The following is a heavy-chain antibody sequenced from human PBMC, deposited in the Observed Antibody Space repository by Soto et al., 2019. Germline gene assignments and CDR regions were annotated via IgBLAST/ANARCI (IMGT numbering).Heavy chain of an antibody. CDR3: ARDLGLGYCSSTSCYVLTGTTRDY. Sequence: EVQLVESGGGLVQPGGSLRLSCAASGFTVSSNYMSWVRQAPGKGLEWVSVIYSGGSTYYADSVKGRFTISRHNSKNTLYLKMNSLRAEDTAVYYCARDLGLGYCSSTSCYVLTGTTRDYWGQGTLVTVSS. J-gene: IGHJ4*02. D-gene: IGHD2-2*03. CDR2: IYSGGST. CDR1: GFTVSSNY. V-gene: IGHV3-53*04.